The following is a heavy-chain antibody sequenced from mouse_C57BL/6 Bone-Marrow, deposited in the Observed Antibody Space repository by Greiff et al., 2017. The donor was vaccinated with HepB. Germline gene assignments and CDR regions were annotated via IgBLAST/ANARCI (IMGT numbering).Heavy chain of an antibody. J-gene: IGHJ2*01. CDR1: GYTFTSYG. CDR3: ARASMITTGYYCDY. Sequence: QVQLQQSGAELARPGASVKLSCKASGYTFTSYGISWVKQRTGQGLEWIGEIYPRSGNTYYNEKFKGKATLTADKSSSTAYMQLSSLTSEDSAIYICARASMITTGYYCDYGGRGNTITVSA. D-gene: IGHD2-4*01. CDR2: IYPRSGNT. V-gene: IGHV1-81*01.